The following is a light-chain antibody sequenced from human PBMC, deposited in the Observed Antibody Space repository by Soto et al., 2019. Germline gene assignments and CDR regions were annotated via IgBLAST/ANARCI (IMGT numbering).Light chain of an antibody. J-gene: IGKJ2*01. CDR3: QQYNSYSSYT. CDR2: DAS. V-gene: IGKV1-5*01. Sequence: DIQMTQSPSTLSASVGDRVTITCRASQSISSWLAWYQQKPGKAPKLLIYDASRLESGVPSRFSGSGSGTEFTLTIRSLQPDDFATYYCQQYNSYSSYTFGQGTKLEIK. CDR1: QSISSW.